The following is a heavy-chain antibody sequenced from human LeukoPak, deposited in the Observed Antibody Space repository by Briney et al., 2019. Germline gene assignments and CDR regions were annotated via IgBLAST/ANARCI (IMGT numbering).Heavy chain of an antibody. CDR1: GFTFSILD. CDR2: ISGNGGRT. J-gene: IGHJ5*02. CDR3: AKDREYQLLPGNWFDP. V-gene: IGHV3-23*01. Sequence: GGSLRLSCAASGFTFSILDMSWVRQAPGKGLEWVSAISGNGGRTYYADSVKGRFTISRDNSKNTLYLQMNSLRAEDTAVYYCAKDREYQLLPGNWFDPWGQGTLVTVSS. D-gene: IGHD2-2*01.